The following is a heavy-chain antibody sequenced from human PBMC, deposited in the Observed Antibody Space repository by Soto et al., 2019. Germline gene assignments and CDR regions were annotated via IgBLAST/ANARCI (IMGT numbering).Heavy chain of an antibody. CDR1: GGTFSSYT. Sequence: GASVKVSCKASGGTFSSYTISWVRQAPGQGLEWMGRIIPILGIANYAQKFQGRVTITADKSTSTAYMELSSLRSEDTAVYYCAAVKKAVTTTFDYWGQGTLVTVSS. CDR3: AAVKKAVTTTFDY. V-gene: IGHV1-69*02. CDR2: IIPILGIA. J-gene: IGHJ4*02. D-gene: IGHD4-17*01.